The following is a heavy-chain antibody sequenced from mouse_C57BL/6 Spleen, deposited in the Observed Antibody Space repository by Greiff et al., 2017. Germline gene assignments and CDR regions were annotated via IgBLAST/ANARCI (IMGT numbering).Heavy chain of an antibody. CDR2: FNPGSGGT. V-gene: IGHV1-54*01. D-gene: IGHD1-1*01. Sequence: VQLQQSGAELVRPGTSVKVSCKASGYAFTNYLIEWVKQRPGQGLEWIGVFNPGSGGTNYNEKFKGKATLTADKSSSTAYMQLSSLTSEDSAVYFCARRYYYGSSYFDYWGQGTTLTVSS. CDR3: ARRYYYGSSYFDY. CDR1: GYAFTNYL. J-gene: IGHJ2*01.